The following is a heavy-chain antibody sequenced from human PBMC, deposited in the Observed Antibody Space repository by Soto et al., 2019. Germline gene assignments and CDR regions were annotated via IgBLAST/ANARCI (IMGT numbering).Heavy chain of an antibody. Sequence: TLSLTCAVSGDSISSRSHYWNWIRRVPGKGLEFIGYIFYTGATYYNPSLRGRISMSVDTSKNQFSLTLRSVTAADTAIYYCAREGRHSGGMRESWFDPWGQGTQVTVSS. V-gene: IGHV4-31*11. CDR1: GDSISSRSHY. J-gene: IGHJ5*02. CDR2: IFYTGAT. D-gene: IGHD3-10*01. CDR3: AREGRHSGGMRESWFDP.